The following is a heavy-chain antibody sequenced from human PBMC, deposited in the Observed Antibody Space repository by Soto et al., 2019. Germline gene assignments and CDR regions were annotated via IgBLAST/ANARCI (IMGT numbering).Heavy chain of an antibody. J-gene: IGHJ4*02. CDR1: GGSISSGGYY. V-gene: IGHV4-61*08. CDR3: AREIGFSGALDY. Sequence: SETLSLTCAVSGGSISSGGYYWSWIRQPPGKGLEWIGYIYYSGSTNYNPSLKSRVTISVDTSKNQFSLMLSSVTAADTAVYYCAREIGFSGALDYWGQGTLVTVSS. CDR2: IYYSGST. D-gene: IGHD1-26*01.